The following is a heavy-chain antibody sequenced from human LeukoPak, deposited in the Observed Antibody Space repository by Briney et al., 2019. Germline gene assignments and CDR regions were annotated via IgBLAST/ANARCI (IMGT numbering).Heavy chain of an antibody. CDR2: ISYDGSNK. CDR3: ARDAYDSSLFDI. J-gene: IGHJ3*02. Sequence: GSLRLSCAASGFTFSNAWMSWVRQAPGKGLEWVAVISYDGSNKYYADSVKGRFTISRDNSKNTLYLQMNSLRAEDTAVYYCARDAYDSSLFDIWGQGTMVTVSS. V-gene: IGHV3-30*03. CDR1: GFTFSNAW. D-gene: IGHD3-22*01.